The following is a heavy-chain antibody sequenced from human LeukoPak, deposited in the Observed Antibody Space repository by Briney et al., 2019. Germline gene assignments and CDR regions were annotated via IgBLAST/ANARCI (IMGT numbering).Heavy chain of an antibody. CDR1: GYTFTSYG. V-gene: IGHV1-18*01. D-gene: IGHD3-10*01. Sequence: ASVKVSCKASGYTFTSYGISWVRQAPGQGLEWMGWISAYNGNTNYAQKLQGRVTMTTDTSTSTAYMELRSLRSDDTAVYYCARQRFTMRAYAGNWFDPWSQGTLVTVSS. J-gene: IGHJ5*02. CDR3: ARQRFTMRAYAGNWFDP. CDR2: ISAYNGNT.